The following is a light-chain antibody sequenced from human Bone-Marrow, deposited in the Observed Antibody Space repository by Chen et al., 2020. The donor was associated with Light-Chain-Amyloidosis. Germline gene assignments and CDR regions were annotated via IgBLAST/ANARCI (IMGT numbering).Light chain of an antibody. CDR3: QSADSSGTYEVI. CDR1: DLPTKY. V-gene: IGLV3-25*03. CDR2: RDT. Sequence: SYELTQPPSVSVSPGPTARFTCSGDDLPTKYAYWYQQKPGQAPVLVIDRDTERPSGISERFSGSSSGTTATLTISGVQAEDEADYHCQSADSSGTYEVIFGGGTKLTVL. J-gene: IGLJ2*01.